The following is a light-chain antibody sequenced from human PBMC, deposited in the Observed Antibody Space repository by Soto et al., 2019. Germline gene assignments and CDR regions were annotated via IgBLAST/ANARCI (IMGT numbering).Light chain of an antibody. CDR3: MQALQTLWT. CDR2: LGS. Sequence: DIVMTQSPLSLPVTPGEPASISCRSSQSLLHSNGYNYLDWYLQKPGQSPQLLIYLGSNRASGVPDRLSGSGSGSDFTLKISRVEPEDVGVYYCMQALQTLWTFGQGTKVEIK. J-gene: IGKJ1*01. V-gene: IGKV2-28*01. CDR1: QSLLHSNGYNY.